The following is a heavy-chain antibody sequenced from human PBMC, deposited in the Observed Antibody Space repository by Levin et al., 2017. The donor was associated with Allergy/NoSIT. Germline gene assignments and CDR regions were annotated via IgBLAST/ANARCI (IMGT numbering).Heavy chain of an antibody. CDR2: IKSDGSYT. D-gene: IGHD2-2*01. J-gene: IGHJ6*02. Sequence: ASVKVSCAASGFTFSNDWMRWVRQAPGKGLVWVSGIKSDGSYTSYADSVKGRFTISRDNAKNTLYLQMNSLRAEDTAVYYCARGRYHGMDVWGPGTTVTVSS. CDR3: ARGRYHGMDV. CDR1: GFTFSNDW. V-gene: IGHV3-74*01.